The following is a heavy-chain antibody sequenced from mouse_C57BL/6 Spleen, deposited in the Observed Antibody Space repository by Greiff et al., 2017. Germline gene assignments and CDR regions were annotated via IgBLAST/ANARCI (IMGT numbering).Heavy chain of an antibody. D-gene: IGHD2-1*01. CDR2: IDPETGGT. J-gene: IGHJ3*01. CDR3: TRGYYGPAWFAY. Sequence: QVQLQQSGAELVRPGASVTLSCKASGYTFTDYEMHWVKQTPVHGLEWIGAIDPETGGTAYNQKFKGKAILTADKSSSTAYMELRSLTSEDSAVYYCTRGYYGPAWFAYWGQGTLVTVSA. CDR1: GYTFTDYE. V-gene: IGHV1-15*01.